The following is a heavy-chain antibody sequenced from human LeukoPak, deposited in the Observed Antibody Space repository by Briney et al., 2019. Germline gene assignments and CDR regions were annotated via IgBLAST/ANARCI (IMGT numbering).Heavy chain of an antibody. V-gene: IGHV4-59*12. CDR3: ARRKITMVRGVITRYYYYYMDV. Sequence: SETLSLTCTVSGGSISSYYWSWIRQPPGKGLEWIGYIYYSGSTNYNPSLKSRVTISVDTSKNQFSLKLSSVTAADTAVYYCARRKITMVRGVITRYYYYYMDVWGKGTTVTISS. D-gene: IGHD3-10*01. J-gene: IGHJ6*03. CDR1: GGSISSYY. CDR2: IYYSGST.